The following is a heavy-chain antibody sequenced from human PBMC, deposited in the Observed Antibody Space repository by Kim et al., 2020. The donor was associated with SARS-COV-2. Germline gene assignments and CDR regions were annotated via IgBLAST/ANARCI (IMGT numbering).Heavy chain of an antibody. CDR3: ARDDAFDI. J-gene: IGHJ3*02. CDR2: SWST. V-gene: IGHV4-31*02. Sequence: SWSTYYNPSLKSRVTISVDTSKNQFSLKLSSVTAADTAVYYCARDDAFDIWGQGTMVTVSS.